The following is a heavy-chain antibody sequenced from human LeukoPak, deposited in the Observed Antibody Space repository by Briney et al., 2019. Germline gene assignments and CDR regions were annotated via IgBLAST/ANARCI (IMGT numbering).Heavy chain of an antibody. J-gene: IGHJ4*02. V-gene: IGHV4-59*08. D-gene: IGHD6-19*01. CDR2: IYYSGST. CDR3: ARHEFMAGDFDY. Sequence: SETLSLTCTVSSSSISGYYWSWIRQPPGKGLEWIGYIYYSGSTNYNSSLKSRVTISVDTSKNQFSLKLSSVTAADTAVYYCARHEFMAGDFDYWGQGTLVTVSS. CDR1: SSSISGYY.